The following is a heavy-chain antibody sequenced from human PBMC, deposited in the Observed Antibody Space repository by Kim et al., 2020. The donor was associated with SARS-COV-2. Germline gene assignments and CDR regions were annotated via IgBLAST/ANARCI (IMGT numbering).Heavy chain of an antibody. CDR1: GFTFSTYA. V-gene: IGHV3-23*03. CDR2: IYSGGSST. D-gene: IGHD6-19*01. CDR3: ATTTSGWIFDY. Sequence: GGSLRLSCAASGFTFSTYAMSWVRQAPGMGLEWVSTIYSGGSSTLYADSVKGRFTISRDNSKNTLYLQINSLRAEDTAVYYCATTTSGWIFDYWGQGTMVTVSS. J-gene: IGHJ4*02.